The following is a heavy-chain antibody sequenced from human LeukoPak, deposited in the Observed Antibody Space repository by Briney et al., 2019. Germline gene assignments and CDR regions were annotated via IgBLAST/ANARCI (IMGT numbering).Heavy chain of an antibody. Sequence: GGSLRLSCAASGFTFSSYAMGWVRQAPGKGLEWVSAISGSGGSTYYADSVKGRFTISRDNSKNTLYLQMNRLRAEDTAVYYCAKAVGYSYDLDAVDIWGQGTMVTVSS. V-gene: IGHV3-23*01. D-gene: IGHD5-18*01. CDR2: ISGSGGST. CDR1: GFTFSSYA. CDR3: AKAVGYSYDLDAVDI. J-gene: IGHJ3*02.